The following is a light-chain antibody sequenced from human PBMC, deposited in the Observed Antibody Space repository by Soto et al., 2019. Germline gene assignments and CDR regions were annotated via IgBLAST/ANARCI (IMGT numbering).Light chain of an antibody. CDR2: AAS. J-gene: IGKJ3*01. Sequence: DIQMNQSPASLYASVGDRVTITCPASQSISNYLNWYQQKPGKAHNLLIYAASSLRSGVPSRFSGSASGTDFNLTISSLQPEDCATDCCQQFYTTLITFGRGTNVAIK. CDR1: QSISNY. CDR3: QQFYTTLIT. V-gene: IGKV1-39*01.